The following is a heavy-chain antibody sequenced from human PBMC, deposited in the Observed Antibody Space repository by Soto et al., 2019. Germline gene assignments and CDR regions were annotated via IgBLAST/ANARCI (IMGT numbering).Heavy chain of an antibody. D-gene: IGHD6-13*01. CDR1: GFTFSSYA. Sequence: EVQLLESGGGLVQPGGSLRLSCAASGFTFSSYAMSWVRQAPGKGLEWVSAISGSGGSTYDADSLKGRFTNSRDNSKNTLYLQMNSLRDEDTAVYYCAKGFIRAAAGSHPISFDYWGQGTLVTVS. CDR3: AKGFIRAAAGSHPISFDY. V-gene: IGHV3-23*01. CDR2: ISGSGGST. J-gene: IGHJ4*02.